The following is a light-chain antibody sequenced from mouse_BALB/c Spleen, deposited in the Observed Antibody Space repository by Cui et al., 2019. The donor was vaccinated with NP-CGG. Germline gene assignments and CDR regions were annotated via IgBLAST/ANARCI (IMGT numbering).Light chain of an antibody. CDR3: ALWYSNHWV. V-gene: IGLV1*01. CDR2: GTN. CDR1: TGAVTTSNY. J-gene: IGLJ1*01. Sequence: AFVTQESAPTTSPGETVTLTCLSSTGAVTTSNYANWVQEKPDHLFTGLIGGTNNRVPGVPARFSGSLIGDKAALTITGAQTEDEAIYFCALWYSNHWVFGGGTKLTVL.